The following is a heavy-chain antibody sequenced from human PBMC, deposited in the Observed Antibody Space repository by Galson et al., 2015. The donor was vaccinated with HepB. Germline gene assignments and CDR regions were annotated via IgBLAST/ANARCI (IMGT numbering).Heavy chain of an antibody. CDR3: ASRPFGYDTNPIYFDY. Sequence: SETLSLTCTVSGGSISSYYWSWIRQPPGKGLEWIGYIYYSGSTNYNPSLKSRVTISVDTSKNQFSLKLSSVTAADTAVYYCASRPFGYDTNPIYFDYWGQGTLVTVSS. J-gene: IGHJ4*02. D-gene: IGHD3-22*01. CDR2: IYYSGST. V-gene: IGHV4-59*01. CDR1: GGSISSYY.